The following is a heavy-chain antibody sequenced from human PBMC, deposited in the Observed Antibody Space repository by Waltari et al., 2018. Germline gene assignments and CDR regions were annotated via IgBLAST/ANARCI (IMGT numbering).Heavy chain of an antibody. CDR3: TRDRGLPDAFNL. CDR2: INGDGTTT. Sequence: EEQLVESGGGSVQQGGYLRLSCAAAGFTFGPYWMHWVRQAPGKGLVWVSHINGDGTTTKYADSVKGRFTISRDNTKNTLYLEINSLRAEDTAVYYCTRDRGLPDAFNLWGQGTMVTVSS. CDR1: GFTFGPYW. V-gene: IGHV3-74*01. J-gene: IGHJ3*01.